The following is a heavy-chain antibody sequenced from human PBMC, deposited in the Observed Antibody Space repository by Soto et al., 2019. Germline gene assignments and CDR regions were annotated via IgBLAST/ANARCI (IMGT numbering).Heavy chain of an antibody. CDR3: ARVERQWLEDDAFDI. J-gene: IGHJ3*02. CDR1: GDSVSSNSAA. Sequence: QVQLQQSGPGLVKPSQTLSLTCAISGDSVSSNSAAWNWIRQSPSRGLEWLGRTYYRSKWYNDYAVSVKKRLTINTDTSKNESALQLASVTHEGTAVYYCARVERQWLEDDAFDILGQGTMVNVSS. CDR2: TYYRSKWYN. V-gene: IGHV6-1*01. D-gene: IGHD6-19*01.